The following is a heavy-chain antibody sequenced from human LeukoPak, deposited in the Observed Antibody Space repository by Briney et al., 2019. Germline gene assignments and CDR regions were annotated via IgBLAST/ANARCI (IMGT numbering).Heavy chain of an antibody. V-gene: IGHV4-59*01. Sequence: PSETLSLTCTVSGGSISSYYWSWIRQPPGKGLEWIGYTYYSGSTNYNPSLKSRVTISVDTSKNQFSLKLSSVTAADTAVYYCARVIVGAFDIWGQGTMVTVSS. CDR1: GGSISSYY. CDR2: TYYSGST. CDR3: ARVIVGAFDI. D-gene: IGHD1-26*01. J-gene: IGHJ3*02.